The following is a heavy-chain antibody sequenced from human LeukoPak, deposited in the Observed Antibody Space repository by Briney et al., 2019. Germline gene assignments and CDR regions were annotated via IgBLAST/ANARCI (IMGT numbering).Heavy chain of an antibody. V-gene: IGHV1-2*04. CDR1: GYTFTGYY. CDR3: ARAGYGDQPGYFDY. Sequence: ASVKVSCKASGYTFTGYYMHWVRQAPGQGLEWMGWINPNSGGTNYAQKFQGWVTMTRDTSISTAYMELSRLRSDDTAVYYCARAGYGDQPGYFDYRGQGTLVTVSS. CDR2: INPNSGGT. J-gene: IGHJ4*02. D-gene: IGHD4-17*01.